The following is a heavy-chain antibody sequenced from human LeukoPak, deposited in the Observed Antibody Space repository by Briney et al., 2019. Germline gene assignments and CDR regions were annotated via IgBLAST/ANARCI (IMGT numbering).Heavy chain of an antibody. CDR2: ISGNGGST. CDR3: AKVRPFTPIAVVPEYFDY. D-gene: IGHD3-22*01. Sequence: GESLKISCAASGFTFSDYAITWVRQAPGKGLEWVSHISGNGGSTSYADSVRGRFTVSRDNSKNMLYLQMNSLRVDDTAVYYCAKVRPFTPIAVVPEYFDYWGQGTLVAVSS. J-gene: IGHJ4*02. V-gene: IGHV3-23*01. CDR1: GFTFSDYA.